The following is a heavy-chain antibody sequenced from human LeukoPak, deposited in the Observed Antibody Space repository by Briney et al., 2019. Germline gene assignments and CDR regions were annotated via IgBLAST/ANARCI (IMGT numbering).Heavy chain of an antibody. CDR2: IYHTGST. D-gene: IGHD6-13*01. CDR3: ARDHSSSWFYFDY. J-gene: IGHJ4*02. CDR1: GGSISSYY. Sequence: PSETLSLTCTVSGGSISSYYWSWIRQPPGKGLEWIGYIYHTGSTNYNPSLRSRVTISVDTSKKQFSLKLSSVTAADTAVYYCARDHSSSWFYFDYWGQGTLVTVSS. V-gene: IGHV4-59*01.